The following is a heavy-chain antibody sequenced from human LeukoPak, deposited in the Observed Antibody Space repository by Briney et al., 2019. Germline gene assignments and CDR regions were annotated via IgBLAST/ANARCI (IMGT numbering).Heavy chain of an antibody. Sequence: ASVKVSCKAPGYSFIGFDVNWVRQAPGQGLEWMGWISGYDGHTNYAQKFQGRVTMTRDTSISTAYMELSRLRSDDTAVYYCARVPYGDYAGDYWGQGTLVTVSS. CDR3: ARVPYGDYAGDY. CDR1: GYSFIGFD. J-gene: IGHJ4*02. V-gene: IGHV1-2*02. CDR2: ISGYDGHT. D-gene: IGHD4-17*01.